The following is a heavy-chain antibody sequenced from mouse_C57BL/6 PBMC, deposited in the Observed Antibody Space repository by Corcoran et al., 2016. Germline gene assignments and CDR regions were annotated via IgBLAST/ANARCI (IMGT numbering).Heavy chain of an antibody. CDR3: ARDSNWYFDV. CDR2: MNIYSGVP. CDR1: GYTFTTYG. D-gene: IGHD2-5*01. J-gene: IGHJ1*03. V-gene: IGHV9-3*01. Sequence: QIQLVQSGPELKKPGETVKISCKASGYTFTTYGMSWMKQAPGKGLKWMGWMNIYSGVPTYADDFKGRFALPLETSASTAYLEINNLKSEDTATYFCARDSNWYFDVWGIGTTVTVSS.